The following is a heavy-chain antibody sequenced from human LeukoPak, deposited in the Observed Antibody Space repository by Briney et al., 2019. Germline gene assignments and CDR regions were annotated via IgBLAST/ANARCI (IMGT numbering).Heavy chain of an antibody. CDR1: GYTFTNYT. CDR3: ARGYDTTGYFSY. J-gene: IGHJ4*02. D-gene: IGHD3-22*01. CDR2: IDTNTGNP. Sequence: ASVKVSCKASGYTFTNYTLNWVRQAPGQGLEWMGWIDTNTGNPTYAQGFIGRFVFSLDTSVPTAYLQISSLKAEDTAVYYCARGYDTTGYFSYWGQGTLVTVSS. V-gene: IGHV7-4-1*02.